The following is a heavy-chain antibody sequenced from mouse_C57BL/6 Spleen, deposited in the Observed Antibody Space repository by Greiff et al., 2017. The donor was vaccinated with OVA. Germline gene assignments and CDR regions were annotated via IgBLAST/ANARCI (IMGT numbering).Heavy chain of an antibody. CDR1: GFTFSSYG. V-gene: IGHV5-6*01. J-gene: IGHJ4*01. D-gene: IGHD2-5*01. CDR3: ARSNYGYAMDY. Sequence: EVQLVESGGDLVKPGGSLKLSCAASGFTFSSYGMSWVRQTPDKRLEWVATISSGGSYPYYPDSVKGRFTISRDNAKNTLYLHMSSLKSEDTAMYYCARSNYGYAMDYGGQGTSLTVSS. CDR2: ISSGGSYP.